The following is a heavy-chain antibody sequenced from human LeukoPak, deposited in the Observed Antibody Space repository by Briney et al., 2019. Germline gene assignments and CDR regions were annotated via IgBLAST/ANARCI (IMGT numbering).Heavy chain of an antibody. V-gene: IGHV3-48*04. D-gene: IGHD3-22*01. J-gene: IGHJ6*02. CDR1: GFTFSSYS. CDR3: ARDQGESGPYYDSSGYYYGNPYGMDV. CDR2: ISSSSSTI. Sequence: PGGSLRLSCAASGFTFSSYSMNWVRQAPGKGLEWVSYISSSSSTIYYADSVKGRFTISRDNAKNSLYLQMNSLRAEDTAVYYCARDQGESGPYYDSSGYYYGNPYGMDVWGQGTTVTVSS.